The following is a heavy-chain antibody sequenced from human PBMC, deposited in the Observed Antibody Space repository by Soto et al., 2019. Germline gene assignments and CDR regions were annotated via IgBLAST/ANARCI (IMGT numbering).Heavy chain of an antibody. CDR2: ISGSGGST. CDR3: AKDGWTVVTPCYFDY. D-gene: IGHD2-21*02. CDR1: GFTFSSYA. V-gene: IGHV3-23*01. J-gene: IGHJ4*02. Sequence: GGSLRLSCAASGFTFSSYAMSWVRQAPGKGLEWVSAISGSGGSTYYADSVKGRFTISRGNSKNTLYLQMNSLRAEDTAVYYCAKDGWTVVTPCYFDYWGQGTLVTVSS.